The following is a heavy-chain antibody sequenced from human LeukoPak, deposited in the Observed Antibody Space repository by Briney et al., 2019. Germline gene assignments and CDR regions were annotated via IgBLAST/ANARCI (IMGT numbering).Heavy chain of an antibody. Sequence: SETLSLTCTVSGGPIYSYYWSWIRQTAGKGLEWIGRLYPGVSTDYNPSLKSRVTISVDTSKKQFALKLSAVTAADTAAHYCARMNFYDSTGYSPGHYMDVWGKGTTVTVSS. V-gene: IGHV4-4*07. CDR1: GGPIYSYY. J-gene: IGHJ6*03. CDR2: LYPGVST. CDR3: ARMNFYDSTGYSPGHYMDV. D-gene: IGHD3-22*01.